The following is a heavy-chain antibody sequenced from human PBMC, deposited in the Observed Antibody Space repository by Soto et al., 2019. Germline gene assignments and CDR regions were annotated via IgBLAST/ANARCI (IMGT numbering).Heavy chain of an antibody. CDR3: AKGGRQWLVTSDFNY. Sequence: PGGSLRLSCAASGFTFSDYAMHWVRQAPGKGLEWVAVVSHDGRNTHYADTVKGRFTISRDSSKNTVSLEITSLRAEDTAVYYCAKGGRQWLVTSDFNYWGQGALVTSPQ. D-gene: IGHD6-19*01. CDR2: VSHDGRNT. J-gene: IGHJ4*02. CDR1: GFTFSDYA. V-gene: IGHV3-30*18.